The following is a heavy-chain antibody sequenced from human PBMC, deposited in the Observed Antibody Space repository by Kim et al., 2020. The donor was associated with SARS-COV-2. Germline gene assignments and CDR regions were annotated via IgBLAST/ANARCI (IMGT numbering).Heavy chain of an antibody. CDR2: IIPIFGTA. J-gene: IGHJ3*02. CDR3: ARDKGLYAFDI. Sequence: SVKVSCKASGGTFSSYAISWVRQAPRQGLEWMGGIIPIFGTANYAQKFQGRVTITADKSTSTAYMELSSLRSEDTAVYYCARDKGLYAFDIWGQGTMVTVSS. V-gene: IGHV1-69*06. CDR1: GGTFSSYA. D-gene: IGHD2-21*02.